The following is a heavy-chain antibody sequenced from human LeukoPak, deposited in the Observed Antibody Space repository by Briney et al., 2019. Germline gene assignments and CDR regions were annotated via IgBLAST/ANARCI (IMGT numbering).Heavy chain of an antibody. CDR3: ATGLWMTTVVTVPYGMDV. CDR2: IIPILGIA. Sequence: ASVKVSCKASGGTFSSYAISWVRQAPGQGLEWMGRIIPILGIANYAQKFQGRVTITADKSTSTAYMELSSLRSEDTAVYYCATGLWMTTVVTVPYGMDVWGQGTTVTVSS. D-gene: IGHD4-23*01. J-gene: IGHJ6*02. V-gene: IGHV1-69*04. CDR1: GGTFSSYA.